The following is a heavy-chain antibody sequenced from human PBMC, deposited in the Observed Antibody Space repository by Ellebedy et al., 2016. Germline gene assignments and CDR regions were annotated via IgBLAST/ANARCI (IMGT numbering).Heavy chain of an antibody. Sequence: SETLSLAXIVSGGSINSGAYYWSWIQQPAGKGLEWIGRIYTTGSTIYNPSLKSRVTMSVDTSKNHFSLELTSVTAADTAVYYCASLTIPGGSDFWGQGTLVTVSS. J-gene: IGHJ4*02. D-gene: IGHD3-3*01. V-gene: IGHV4-61*02. CDR2: IYTTGST. CDR1: GGSINSGAYY. CDR3: ASLTIPGGSDF.